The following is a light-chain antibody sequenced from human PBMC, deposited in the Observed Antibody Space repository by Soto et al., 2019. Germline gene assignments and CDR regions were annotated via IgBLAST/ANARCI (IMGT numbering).Light chain of an antibody. CDR2: EVS. CDR3: NSYTTSISFV. CDR1: SSDVGGYNH. J-gene: IGLJ1*01. Sequence: QSVLTQPASVSGSPGQSLTVSCTGTSSDVGGYNHVSWYQQHPGKAPKLLIFEVSNRPSGVSDRFSGSKSGNTASLTISGLQAEEEADYYCNSYTTSISFVFGTGTKVTVL. V-gene: IGLV2-14*01.